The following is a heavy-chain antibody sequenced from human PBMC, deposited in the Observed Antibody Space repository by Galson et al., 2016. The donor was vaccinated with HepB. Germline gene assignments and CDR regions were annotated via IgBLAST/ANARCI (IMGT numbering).Heavy chain of an antibody. CDR1: GGSISTSNW. J-gene: IGHJ3*02. CDR2: IFHTGRT. CDR3: ARHIRVLIYTTRANAFDI. V-gene: IGHV4-4*02. Sequence: SETLSLTCAVSGGSISTSNWWSWVRQPPGKGLEWIGDIFHTGRTNYNPSLRSRVTISVDKTKNQFSLNLTSVTAADTAMFYCARHIRVLIYTTRANAFDIWGQGTMLTVSS. D-gene: IGHD2-21*01.